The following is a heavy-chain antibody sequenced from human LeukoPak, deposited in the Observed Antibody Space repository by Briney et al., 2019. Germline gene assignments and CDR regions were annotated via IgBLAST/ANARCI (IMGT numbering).Heavy chain of an antibody. CDR1: GFTFSSYW. CDR3: ARDTDTAMDV. CDR2: TKNRGESHIT. Sequence: GGSLRLSCVASGFTFSSYWMHWVRQAPGKGLEWIGRTKNRGESHITQYAASVNGRFTASRDDSKNSLYLQMNNLKTEDTAVYYCARDTDTAMDVWGQGTTVTVSS. J-gene: IGHJ6*02. V-gene: IGHV3-72*01.